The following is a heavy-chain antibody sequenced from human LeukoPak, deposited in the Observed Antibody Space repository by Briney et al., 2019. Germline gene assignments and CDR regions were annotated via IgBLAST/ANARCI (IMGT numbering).Heavy chain of an antibody. CDR1: GDSISSDDYS. D-gene: IGHD4/OR15-4a*01. Sequence: PSQTLSLTCTVSGDSISSDDYSWSWIRQPPGKGLEWIGYIYYSGSTYYNPSLKSRVTISVDTSKNQFSLKLSSVTAADTAVYYCARDFAEGDYGKFDYWGQGTLVTVSS. CDR3: ARDFAEGDYGKFDY. J-gene: IGHJ4*02. V-gene: IGHV4-30-4*08. CDR2: IYYSGST.